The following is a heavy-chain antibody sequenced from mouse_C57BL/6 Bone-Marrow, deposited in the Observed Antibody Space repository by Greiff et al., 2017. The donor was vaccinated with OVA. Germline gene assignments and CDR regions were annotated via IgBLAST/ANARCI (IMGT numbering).Heavy chain of an antibody. J-gene: IGHJ1*03. Sequence: QVHVKQSGPELVKPGASVKISCKASGYTFTDYYINWVKQRPGQGLEWIGWIFPGSGSTYYNEKFKGKATLTVDKSSSTAYMLLSSLTSEDSAVYFCASIYYGYPYWYFDVWGTGTTVTVSS. CDR3: ASIYYGYPYWYFDV. CDR1: GYTFTDYY. D-gene: IGHD2-2*01. V-gene: IGHV1-75*01. CDR2: IFPGSGST.